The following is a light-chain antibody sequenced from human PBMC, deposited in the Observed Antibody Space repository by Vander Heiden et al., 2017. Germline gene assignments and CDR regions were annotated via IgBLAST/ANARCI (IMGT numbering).Light chain of an antibody. CDR2: GAS. CDR3: QQYGSSPMYT. Sequence: EIVLTQSPGTLSLSAGETSTLSCSASQSVSSSYLAWYQQKPGHAPRLLIYGASSRATGIPDRFSGSGSGTDFTLTISRLEPEDFAVYYCQQYGSSPMYTFGQGTKLEIK. J-gene: IGKJ2*01. CDR1: QSVSSSY. V-gene: IGKV3-20*01.